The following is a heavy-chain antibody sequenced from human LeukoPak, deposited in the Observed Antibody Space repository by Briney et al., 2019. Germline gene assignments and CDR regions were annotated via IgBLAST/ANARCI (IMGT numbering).Heavy chain of an antibody. D-gene: IGHD2-15*01. V-gene: IGHV4-31*03. CDR3: ARTYCRGGTCYSWDY. Sequence: SETLSLTCTVPGDSISSGDYYWSGARQHPGKGLEWIGNINYSGTTYYNPSLTSRVTISVDTSKNQFSLKLSSVTAADTAVYYCARTYCRGGTCYSWDYWGQGTLVTVSS. J-gene: IGHJ4*02. CDR2: INYSGTT. CDR1: GDSISSGDYY.